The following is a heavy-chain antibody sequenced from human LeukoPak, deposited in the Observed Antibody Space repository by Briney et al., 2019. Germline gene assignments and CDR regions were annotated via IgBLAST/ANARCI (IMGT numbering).Heavy chain of an antibody. CDR2: FDPEDGET. V-gene: IGHV1-24*01. CDR1: GYTIANYW. Sequence: ASVKVSCKASGYTIANYWVRWVRQAPGKGLEWMEGFDPEDGETIYAQKFQGRVTMTEDTSTDTAYMELSSLRSEDTAVYYCATGLHDYYDYVWGSLGDWGQGTLVTVSS. J-gene: IGHJ4*02. CDR3: ATGLHDYYDYVWGSLGD. D-gene: IGHD3-16*01.